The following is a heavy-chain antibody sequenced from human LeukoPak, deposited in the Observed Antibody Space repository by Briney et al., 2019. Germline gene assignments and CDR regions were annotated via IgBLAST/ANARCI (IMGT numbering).Heavy chain of an antibody. V-gene: IGHV3-21*01. CDR2: ISSSSSYI. D-gene: IGHD2-21*02. CDR3: AKADLAYCGGDCETPFDY. CDR1: GFTFSSYS. J-gene: IGHJ4*02. Sequence: GGSLRLSCAASGFTFSSYSMNWVRQAPGKGLEWVSSISSSSSYIYYADSVKGRFTISRDNSKNTLYLQMHSLRAEDTAVYYCAKADLAYCGGDCETPFDYWGQGTLVTVSS.